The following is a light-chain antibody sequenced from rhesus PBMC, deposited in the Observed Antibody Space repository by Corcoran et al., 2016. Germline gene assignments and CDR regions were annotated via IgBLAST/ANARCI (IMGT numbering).Light chain of an antibody. CDR1: QGLNNY. Sequence: DIQMTQSPSSLSASVGDRVTITCRASQGLNNYLSWYQQKPGKAPKPLIYYASSFEPGGPSRFSGSRSGTDDTLTISSLQPEDIATYYCQQYNNSPPTFSGGTKVEIK. CDR3: QQYNNSPPT. J-gene: IGKJ4*01. V-gene: IGKV1-66*01. CDR2: YAS.